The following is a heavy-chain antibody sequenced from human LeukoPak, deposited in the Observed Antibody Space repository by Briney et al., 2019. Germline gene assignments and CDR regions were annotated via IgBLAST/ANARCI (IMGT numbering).Heavy chain of an antibody. V-gene: IGHV3-66*01. CDR1: GFTVSSNY. Sequence: GGSLRLSCAASGFTVSSNYMSWVRQAPGKGLEWVSVIYSGGTTYNTDSVKGRFTISRDNSKNTLYLQMNSLRAEDTAVHYCARDRRYYDSSGYSSYYFDYWGQGTLVTVSS. CDR3: ARDRRYYDSSGYSSYYFDY. J-gene: IGHJ4*02. D-gene: IGHD3-22*01. CDR2: IYSGGTT.